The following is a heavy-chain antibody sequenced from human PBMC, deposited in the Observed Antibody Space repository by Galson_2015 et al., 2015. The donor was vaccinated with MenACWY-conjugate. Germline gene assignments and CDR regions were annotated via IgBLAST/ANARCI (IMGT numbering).Heavy chain of an antibody. V-gene: IGHV3-48*03. CDR3: ARGFYDGSGYSFP. Sequence: SLRLSCAASGFTFSSYEMNWVRQAPGKGLEWVSYISSSGNTIYYADSVKGRFTISRDNAKNSLYLQMNSLRAEDTAVYYCARGFYDGSGYSFPWAQAPRISVSS. J-gene: IGHJ5*02. CDR1: GFTFSSYE. CDR2: ISSSGNTI. D-gene: IGHD3-22*01.